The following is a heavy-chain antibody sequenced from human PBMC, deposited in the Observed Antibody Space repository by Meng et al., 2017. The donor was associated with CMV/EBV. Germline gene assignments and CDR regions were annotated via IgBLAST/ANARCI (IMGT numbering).Heavy chain of an antibody. CDR3: ASSSTVTTFRVYFYYGMDV. D-gene: IGHD4-11*01. V-gene: IGHV1-69*05. CDR1: GGTFSSYA. CDR2: IIPIFGTA. Sequence: SVKVSCKASGGTFSSYAISWVRQAPGQGLEWMGGIIPIFGTANYAQKFQGRVTITTDESTSTAYMELNSLRSEDTAVYYCASSSTVTTFRVYFYYGMDVWGQGTTVTVSS. J-gene: IGHJ6*02.